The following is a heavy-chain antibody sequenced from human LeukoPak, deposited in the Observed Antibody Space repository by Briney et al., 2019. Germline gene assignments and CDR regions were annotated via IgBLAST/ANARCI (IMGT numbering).Heavy chain of an antibody. CDR3: AKVDYYGSGTYYYYGMDV. CDR2: ISSSSSYI. CDR1: GFTFSSYS. D-gene: IGHD3-10*01. J-gene: IGHJ6*02. Sequence: GGSLRLSCAASGFTFSSYSMNWVRQAPGKGLEWVSSISSSSSYIYYADSVKGRFTISRDNSKNTLYLQMNSLRAEDTAVYYCAKVDYYGSGTYYYYGMDVWGQGTTVTVSS. V-gene: IGHV3-21*01.